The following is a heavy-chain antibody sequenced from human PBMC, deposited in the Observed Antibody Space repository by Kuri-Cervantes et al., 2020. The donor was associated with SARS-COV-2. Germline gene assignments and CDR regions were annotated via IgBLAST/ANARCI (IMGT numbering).Heavy chain of an antibody. V-gene: IGHV1-24*01. CDR3: ARVGDCSSTSCRYYFDY. Sequence: ASVKVSCKVSGYTLTELSMHWVRQAPGKGLEWMGGFDPEDGETIYAQKFQGRVTMTEDTSTDTAYMELSSLRSEDTAVYYCARVGDCSSTSCRYYFDYWGQGTLVTVSS. D-gene: IGHD2-2*01. CDR2: FDPEDGET. CDR1: GYTLTELS. J-gene: IGHJ4*02.